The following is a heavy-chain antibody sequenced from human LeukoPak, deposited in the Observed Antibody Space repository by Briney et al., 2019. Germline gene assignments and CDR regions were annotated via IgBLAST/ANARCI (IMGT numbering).Heavy chain of an antibody. D-gene: IGHD1-26*01. J-gene: IGHJ3*02. CDR3: ARDEGAKIVFDI. CDR2: IYSGGST. Sequence: GGSLRLSCAASGFTVSSNYMSWVRQAPGKGLEWVSVIYSGGSTYYADSVKGRFTISRDNSKNTLYLQMNSLRAEDTAVYYCARDEGAKIVFDIWGQGTMVTVSS. V-gene: IGHV3-53*01. CDR1: GFTVSSNY.